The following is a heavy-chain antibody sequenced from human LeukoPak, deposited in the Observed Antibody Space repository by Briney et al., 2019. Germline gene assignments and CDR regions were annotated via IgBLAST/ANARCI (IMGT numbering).Heavy chain of an antibody. Sequence: ASVKVSCKASGYTFTSYGISWVRQAPGQGLEWMGWISAYNGNTNYAQKFQGRVTMTRDTSISTAYMELSRLRSDDTAVYYCARDHEYQKYFDYWGQGTLVTVSS. J-gene: IGHJ4*02. CDR3: ARDHEYQKYFDY. V-gene: IGHV1-18*01. CDR1: GYTFTSYG. D-gene: IGHD6-6*01. CDR2: ISAYNGNT.